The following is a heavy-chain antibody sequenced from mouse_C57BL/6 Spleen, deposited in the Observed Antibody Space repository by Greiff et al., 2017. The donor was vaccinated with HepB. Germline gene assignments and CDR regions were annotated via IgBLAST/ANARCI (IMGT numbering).Heavy chain of an antibody. V-gene: IGHV1-82*01. CDR2: IYPGDGDT. D-gene: IGHD2-1*01. CDR3: ARGALTPYGNYDAMDY. CDR1: GYAFSSSW. J-gene: IGHJ4*01. Sequence: VQLQQSGPELVKPGASVKISCKASGYAFSSSWMNWVKQRPGKGLEWIGRIYPGDGDTNYNGKFKGKATLTADKSSSTAYMQLSSLTSEDSAVYFCARGALTPYGNYDAMDYWGQGTSVTVSS.